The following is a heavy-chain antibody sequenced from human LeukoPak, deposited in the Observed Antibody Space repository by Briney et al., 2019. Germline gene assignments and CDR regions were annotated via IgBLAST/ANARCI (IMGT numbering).Heavy chain of an antibody. Sequence: PGGSLRLSCAASGFTVSSNYMSWVRQAPGKGLEWVSVIYSGGSTNYADSVKGRFTISRDNSKNTLYLQMNRLRAEDTAVYYCARDPGCSGGTCYFDYWGQGTPVTVSS. D-gene: IGHD2-15*01. CDR1: GFTVSSNY. CDR3: ARDPGCSGGTCYFDY. V-gene: IGHV3-53*01. J-gene: IGHJ4*02. CDR2: IYSGGST.